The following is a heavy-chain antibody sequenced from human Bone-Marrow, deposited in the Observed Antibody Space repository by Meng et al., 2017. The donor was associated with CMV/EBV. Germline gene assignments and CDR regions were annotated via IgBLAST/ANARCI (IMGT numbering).Heavy chain of an antibody. CDR1: GYTFTSYD. J-gene: IGHJ6*02. Sequence: ASVKVSCKASGYTFTSYDINWVRQATGQGLEWMGWMNPNSGNTGYAQKFQGRVTITRNTSISTAYMELSSLRSEDTAVYYCARDSPPLLLWFGVYYYYGMDVWGQGTTVTVSS. D-gene: IGHD3-10*01. CDR3: ARDSPPLLLWFGVYYYYGMDV. V-gene: IGHV1-8*03. CDR2: MNPNSGNT.